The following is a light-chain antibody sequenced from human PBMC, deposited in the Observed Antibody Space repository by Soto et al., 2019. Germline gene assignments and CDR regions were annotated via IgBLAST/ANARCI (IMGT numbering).Light chain of an antibody. CDR3: QQYYSTPRT. CDR1: QTVLYSSNNKNH. V-gene: IGKV4-1*01. Sequence: SPDSLSVSLGERATINCKSSQTVLYSSNNKNHLAWYQQRPGQPPKLLFSWASTRESGVPDRFSASGSGTDFTLSIGSLQAEDVAVYYCQQYYSTPRTFGQGTKVDIK. J-gene: IGKJ1*01. CDR2: WAS.